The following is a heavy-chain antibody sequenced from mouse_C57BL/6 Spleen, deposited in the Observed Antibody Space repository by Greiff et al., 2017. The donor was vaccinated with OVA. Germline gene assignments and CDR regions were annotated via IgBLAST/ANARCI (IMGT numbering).Heavy chain of an antibody. V-gene: IGHV5-17*01. CDR2: ISSGSSTI. CDR3: AREVYYSNYYAMDY. Sequence: EVQLQQSGGGLVKPGGSLKLSCAASGFTFSDYGMHWVRQAPEKGLEWVAYISSGSSTIYYADTVKGRFTISRDNAKNTLFLQMTSLRSEDTAMYYCAREVYYSNYYAMDYWGQGTSVTVSS. D-gene: IGHD2-5*01. CDR1: GFTFSDYG. J-gene: IGHJ4*01.